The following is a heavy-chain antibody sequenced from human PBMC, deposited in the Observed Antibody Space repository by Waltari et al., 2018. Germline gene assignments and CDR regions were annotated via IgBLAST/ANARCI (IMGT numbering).Heavy chain of an antibody. CDR2: ISSDGSNK. V-gene: IGHV3-30*18. CDR1: GFTFSTYG. CDR3: AKDWAAFRDRYFYYYMDV. J-gene: IGHJ6*03. Sequence: QVQLVESGEGVVQPGRSLRLSCAASGFTFSTYGMHWVRQAPGKGLEWVAVISSDGSNKYYADSVRGRFTISRDNSKNTLYLQMNSLRTEDTAVYYCAKDWAAFRDRYFYYYMDVWGKGTTVTVSS. D-gene: IGHD3-16*01.